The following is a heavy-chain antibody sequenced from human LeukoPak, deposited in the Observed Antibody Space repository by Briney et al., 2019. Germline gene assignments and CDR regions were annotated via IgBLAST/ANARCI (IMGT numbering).Heavy chain of an antibody. CDR1: GGSISTYY. J-gene: IGHJ4*02. Sequence: SETLSLTCTVSGGSISTYYWSWIRQPPGKGLEWFGYIYYSGTTNYNPSLKSRVTISVDTSKNQFSLKLISVTAADTAVYYCARDLKIGYNSGWYSFDYWGQGILVTVSS. CDR3: ARDLKIGYNSGWYSFDY. D-gene: IGHD6-19*01. CDR2: IYYSGTT. V-gene: IGHV4-59*01.